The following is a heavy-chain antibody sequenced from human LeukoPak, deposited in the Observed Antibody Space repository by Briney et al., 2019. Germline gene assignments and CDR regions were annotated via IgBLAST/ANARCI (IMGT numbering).Heavy chain of an antibody. CDR1: GFTFSSYA. D-gene: IGHD3-22*01. Sequence: GGSLRLSCAASGFTFSSYAMSWVRQAPGKGLGWVSAISGSGGSTYYADSVKGRFTISRDNSKNTLYLQMNSLRAEDTAVYYCAKKYYDSSGYFDYWGQGTLVTVSS. CDR3: AKKYYDSSGYFDY. V-gene: IGHV3-23*01. J-gene: IGHJ4*02. CDR2: ISGSGGST.